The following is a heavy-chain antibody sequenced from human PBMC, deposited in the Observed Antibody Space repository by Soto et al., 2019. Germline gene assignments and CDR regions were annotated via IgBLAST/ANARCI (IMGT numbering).Heavy chain of an antibody. J-gene: IGHJ3*02. CDR1: GGSISSSNW. V-gene: IGHV4-4*02. CDR3: ARLGVVVPAARAFDI. CDR2: IYHSGST. Sequence: QVQLQESGPGLVKPSGTLSLTCAVSGGSISSSNWWSWVRQPPGKGLEWIGEIYHSGSTNYNPSLKGRGTISVDKSKNQFALKLSSVTAADTAVYYCARLGVVVPAARAFDIWGQGTMVTVSS. D-gene: IGHD2-2*01.